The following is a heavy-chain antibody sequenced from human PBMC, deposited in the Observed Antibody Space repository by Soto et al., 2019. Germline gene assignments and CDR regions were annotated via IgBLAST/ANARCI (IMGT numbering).Heavy chain of an antibody. CDR1: GFTFSDYY. CDR2: ISSSGSTI. D-gene: IGHD6-13*01. Sequence: QVQLVESGGGLVKPGGSLRLSCAASGFTFSDYYMSWIRQAPGKGREWVSYISSSGSTIYYADSVKGRFTISRDNAKNSLYLQMNGRRAEDTAVYYCARGRRQLVPPTDFQHWGQGTLVTVSS. J-gene: IGHJ1*01. V-gene: IGHV3-11*01. CDR3: ARGRRQLVPPTDFQH.